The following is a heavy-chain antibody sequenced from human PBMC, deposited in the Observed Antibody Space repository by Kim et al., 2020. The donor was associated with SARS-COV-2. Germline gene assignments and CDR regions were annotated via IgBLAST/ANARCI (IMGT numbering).Heavy chain of an antibody. V-gene: IGHV1-3*01. CDR3: AREGSGSYNWLDP. D-gene: IGHD3-10*01. J-gene: IGHJ5*02. Sequence: TRNFKGRVAITRDTSATTAYMELSSLTSKDTAVYYCAREGSGSYNWLDPWGQGTLVTVSS.